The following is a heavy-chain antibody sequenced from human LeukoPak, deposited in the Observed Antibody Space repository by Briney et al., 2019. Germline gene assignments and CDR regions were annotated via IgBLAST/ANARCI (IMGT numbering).Heavy chain of an antibody. Sequence: GGSLRLSCAASGFTFSSYEMNWVRQAPGKGLEWVSYISSSGSTIYYADSVKGRFTISRDNAKNSLYLQMNSLRAEDTAVYYCAREGAAERDLSSGWYPFGYWGQGTLVTVSS. CDR1: GFTFSSYE. V-gene: IGHV3-48*03. J-gene: IGHJ4*02. CDR2: ISSSGSTI. CDR3: AREGAAERDLSSGWYPFGY. D-gene: IGHD6-19*01.